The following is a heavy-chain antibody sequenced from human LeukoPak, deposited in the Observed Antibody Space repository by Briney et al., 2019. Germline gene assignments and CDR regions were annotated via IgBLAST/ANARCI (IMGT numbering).Heavy chain of an antibody. D-gene: IGHD4-17*01. Sequence: GGSLRLSCAASGFTFSSYSMNWVRQAPGKGLEWVSSISSSSSYIYYADSVKGRFTISRDNAKNSLYLQMNSLRAEDTAMYYCARTVYGDYGDWFDPWGQGTLVTVSS. V-gene: IGHV3-21*01. CDR1: GFTFSSYS. J-gene: IGHJ5*02. CDR2: ISSSSSYI. CDR3: ARTVYGDYGDWFDP.